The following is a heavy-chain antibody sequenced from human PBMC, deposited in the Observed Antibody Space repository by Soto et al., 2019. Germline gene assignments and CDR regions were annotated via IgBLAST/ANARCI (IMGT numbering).Heavy chain of an antibody. V-gene: IGHV1-18*01. CDR3: ASAYSSGWYAAFDI. CDR1: GYTFTSYG. CDR2: ISAYNGNT. D-gene: IGHD6-19*01. Sequence: AXVKVSCKASGYTFTSYGIRWVRQAPGQGLEWMGWISAYNGNTNYAQKLQGRVTMTTDTSTSTAYMELRSLRSDDTAVYYCASAYSSGWYAAFDIWGQGTMVTVSS. J-gene: IGHJ3*02.